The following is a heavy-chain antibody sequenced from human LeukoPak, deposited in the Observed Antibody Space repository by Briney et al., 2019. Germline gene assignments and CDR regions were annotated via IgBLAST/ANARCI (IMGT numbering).Heavy chain of an antibody. V-gene: IGHV5-51*01. CDR1: GYRFNAYW. J-gene: IGHJ3*01. CDR3: ARPNITSYYDSRGYDAFDV. D-gene: IGHD3-22*01. CDR2: IYPDDSDT. Sequence: GESLKVSCKGSGYRFNAYWIAWVRQMPGKGLEWMGIIYPDDSDTRYSPSFQGQVTISADKSVRTAYLQWSSLKASDTAMYYCARPNITSYYDSRGYDAFDVWGQGTMVTVSS.